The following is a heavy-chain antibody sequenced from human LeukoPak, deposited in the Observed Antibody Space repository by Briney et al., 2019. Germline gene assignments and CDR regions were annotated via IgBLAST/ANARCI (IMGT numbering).Heavy chain of an antibody. CDR3: ARSWGDSSGYYSDDYFDY. Sequence: GGSLRLSCAASGFTFSSYWMSWVRQAPGKGLEWVANIKQDGSEKYYVDSVKGRFTISRDNAKNPLYLQMNSLRAEDTAVYYCARSWGDSSGYYSDDYFDYWGQGTLVTVSS. V-gene: IGHV3-7*01. CDR1: GFTFSSYW. J-gene: IGHJ4*02. D-gene: IGHD3-22*01. CDR2: IKQDGSEK.